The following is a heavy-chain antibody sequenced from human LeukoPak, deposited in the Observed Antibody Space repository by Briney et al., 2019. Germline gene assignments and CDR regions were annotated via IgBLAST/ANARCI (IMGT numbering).Heavy chain of an antibody. CDR3: TRNSHGLAH. CDR1: GFTFNSYE. Sequence: GGSLRLSCTTSGFTFNSYEMCWVRQAPGKGLEWVATISNDGDNRNYADSVRGRFTVTRDNSKNTLYLQMDSLRGEDTAVYYCTRNSHGLAHWGQGTLVTVSS. J-gene: IGHJ4*02. D-gene: IGHD3-3*02. CDR2: ISNDGDNR. V-gene: IGHV3-30*04.